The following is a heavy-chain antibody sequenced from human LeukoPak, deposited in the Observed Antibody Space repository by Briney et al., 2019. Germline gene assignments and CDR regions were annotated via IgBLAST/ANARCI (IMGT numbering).Heavy chain of an antibody. CDR1: GFTFDDYA. V-gene: IGHV3-9*01. J-gene: IGHJ3*02. D-gene: IGHD3-22*01. CDR3: ARYYYDSSGQGGVYAFDI. CDR2: ISWNSGSI. Sequence: GGSLRLSCAASGFTFDDYAMHWVRQAPGKGLEWVSGISWNSGSIGYADSVKGRFTISRDNAKNSLYLQMDSLRAEDTAVYYCARYYYDSSGQGGVYAFDIWGQGTMVTVSS.